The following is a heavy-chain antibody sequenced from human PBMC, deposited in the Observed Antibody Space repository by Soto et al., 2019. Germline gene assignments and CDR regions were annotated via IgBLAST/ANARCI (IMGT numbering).Heavy chain of an antibody. CDR3: ARSGSYGGADY. CDR2: ISGYNGVT. D-gene: IGHD1-26*01. Sequence: QVQLVQSGAEVKKPGASVKVSCKASGYTFTTLGISWVRQAPGQGLEWMGWISGYNGVTNYAQKAQGTVIMTRDTSTTTAYLELNSLTSEDTAVYFGARSGSYGGADYWGQGTLVTVSS. J-gene: IGHJ4*02. CDR1: GYTFTTLG. V-gene: IGHV1-18*01.